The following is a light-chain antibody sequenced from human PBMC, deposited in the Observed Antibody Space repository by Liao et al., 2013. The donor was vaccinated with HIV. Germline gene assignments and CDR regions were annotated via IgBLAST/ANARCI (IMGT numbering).Light chain of an antibody. CDR1: NIGDKS. CDR2: HDT. CDR3: QVWDSSSDHWG. J-gene: IGLJ3*02. V-gene: IGLV3-21*04. Sequence: SYVLTQPPSVSLAPGKTATITCEGDNIGDKSVQWYQQKPGQAPVLVIFHDTDRPSGIPERFSGSNSGNTATLTISRVEAGDEADYYCQVWDSSSDHWGFGGGTKLTVL.